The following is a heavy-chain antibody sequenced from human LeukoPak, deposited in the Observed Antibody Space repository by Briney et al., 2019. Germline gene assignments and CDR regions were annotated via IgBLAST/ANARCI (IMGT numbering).Heavy chain of an antibody. V-gene: IGHV4-38-2*02. CDR1: GSSMSSDYY. D-gene: IGHD5-18*01. CDR2: ISDSGSA. Sequence: SETLSLTCTVSGSSMSSDYYWGWIRQPPGKGLEWIGSISDSGSAYYNPSLKSRVVISVDPSKKQFSLKVTSVTAADTAVYYCARETAMDDFDYWGQGTLVTVSS. J-gene: IGHJ4*02. CDR3: ARETAMDDFDY.